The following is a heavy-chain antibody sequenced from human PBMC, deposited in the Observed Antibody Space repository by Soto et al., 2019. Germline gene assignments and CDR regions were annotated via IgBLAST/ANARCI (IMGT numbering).Heavy chain of an antibody. CDR2: IYWDDDK. V-gene: IGHV2-5*02. CDR1: GFSLSTGGVG. D-gene: IGHD2-21*02. Sequence: QITLMESGPTLVKPTQTLTLTCTFSGFSLSTGGVGVGWIRQPPGKALEWLALIYWDDDKRYSPSLRSRLTITKDTSTYHVVLTMTNMDPVDTATYYCTHSRCGGDCLQSYSSHYYYGMDVCGQGTTVTVSS. CDR3: THSRCGGDCLQSYSSHYYYGMDV. J-gene: IGHJ6*02.